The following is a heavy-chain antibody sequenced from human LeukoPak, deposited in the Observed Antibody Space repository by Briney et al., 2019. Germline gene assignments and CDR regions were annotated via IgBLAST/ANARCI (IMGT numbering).Heavy chain of an antibody. CDR1: GFTFNNYA. J-gene: IGHJ4*02. V-gene: IGHV3-23*01. CDR2: MSGVGGTT. Sequence: GGSLRLSCEASGFTFNNYAMSWVRQAPGKGLEWVSAMSGVGGTTYYAASVRGRFTISRDNSKNILSLQMNSLRVEDTAIYYCANGSQWLLRGGAYFDSWGQGTPVSVSS. CDR3: ANGSQWLLRGGAYFDS. D-gene: IGHD6-19*01.